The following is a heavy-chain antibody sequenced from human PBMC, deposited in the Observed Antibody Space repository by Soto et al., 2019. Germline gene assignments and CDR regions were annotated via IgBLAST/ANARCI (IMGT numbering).Heavy chain of an antibody. D-gene: IGHD5-18*01. CDR2: ISSSSSYI. J-gene: IGHJ4*02. V-gene: IGHV3-21*01. Sequence: EVQLVESGGGLVKPGGSLRLSCAASGFTFSSYSMNWVRQAPGKGLEWVSSISSSSSYIYYADSVKGRFTISRDNANNSLYLQMNSLRAEDTAVYYCANPVDTAMVHFDYWGQGTLVTVSS. CDR1: GFTFSSYS. CDR3: ANPVDTAMVHFDY.